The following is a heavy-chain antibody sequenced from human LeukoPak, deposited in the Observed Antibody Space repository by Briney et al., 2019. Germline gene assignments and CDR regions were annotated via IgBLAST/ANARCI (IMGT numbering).Heavy chain of an antibody. CDR1: GYTFTGYY. J-gene: IGHJ3*02. CDR2: INPNSGGT. V-gene: IGHV1-2*02. D-gene: IGHD3-3*01. Sequence: ASVKVSCKASGYTFTGYYMHWVRQAPGQGLEWVGWINPNSGGTNYAQKFQGRVTMTRDTSISTAYMELSRLRSDDTAVYYCARDLWAYYDFRSAKGGAFDIWGQGTMVTVSS. CDR3: ARDLWAYYDFRSAKGGAFDI.